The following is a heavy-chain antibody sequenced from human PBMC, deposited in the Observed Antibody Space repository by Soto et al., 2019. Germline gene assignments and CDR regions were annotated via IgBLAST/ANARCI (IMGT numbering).Heavy chain of an antibody. V-gene: IGHV3-48*03. CDR3: ARDQEAGSFFPYDHGMHV. CDR1: GFTFSSYE. D-gene: IGHD3-22*01. CDR2: ISSSGSTI. Sequence: GGSLRLSCATSGFTFSSYEMNWVRQAPGKGLEWVSYISSSGSTIYYADSVKGRFTISRDNAKNSLYLQMDSLRAEDTAVYYCARDQEAGSFFPYDHGMHVWGQGTTVTVTS. J-gene: IGHJ6*02.